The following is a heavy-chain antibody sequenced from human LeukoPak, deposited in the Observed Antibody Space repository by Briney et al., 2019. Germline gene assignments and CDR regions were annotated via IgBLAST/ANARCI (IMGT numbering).Heavy chain of an antibody. CDR2: IYYSGST. J-gene: IGHJ6*02. D-gene: IGHD5-12*01. CDR3: ARAATTWCYGMVV. CDR1: GGSISSSSYY. V-gene: IGHV4-39*07. Sequence: SETLSLTCTVSGGSISSSSYYWGWIRQPPGKGLEWIGSIYYSGSTYYHPSLKSRATILVDTTKNQFSLKLSSVTAADTAVYYCARAATTWCYGMVVWGQGTTVTVSS.